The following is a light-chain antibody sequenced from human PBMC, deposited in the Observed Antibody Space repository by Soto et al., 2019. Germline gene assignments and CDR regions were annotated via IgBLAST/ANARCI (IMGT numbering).Light chain of an antibody. J-gene: IGKJ1*01. CDR1: QSISSY. V-gene: IGKV3-20*01. CDR3: QQCDTSPWT. CDR2: GAS. Sequence: EIVLTQSPDTLSLSPGERATLSCRASQSISSYLAWYQQKPGQAPRLLIYGASSRATGIPGRFSGSGSGTDFTLAISRLEPGDSAVYFCQQCDTSPWTFGQGTKVEIK.